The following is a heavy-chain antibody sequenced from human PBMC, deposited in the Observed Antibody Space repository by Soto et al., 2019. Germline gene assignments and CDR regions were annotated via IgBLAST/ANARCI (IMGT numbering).Heavy chain of an antibody. Sequence: SETLSLTCAVSGYSISSGNYWAWIRQPPGRGLEGIGRLYHIGSTHYNTSHKSRVTISVDTSKNHFSLELSSVTAADTAIYYCRSSTSCYDESCVDVWGQGTMVTVSS. V-gene: IGHV4-38-2*01. CDR2: LYHIGST. D-gene: IGHD2-2*01. J-gene: IGHJ6*02. CDR1: GYSISSGNY. CDR3: RSSTSCYDESCVDV.